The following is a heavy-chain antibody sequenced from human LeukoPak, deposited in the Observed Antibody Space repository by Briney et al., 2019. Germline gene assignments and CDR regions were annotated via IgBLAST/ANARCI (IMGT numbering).Heavy chain of an antibody. CDR2: ISSSSSYI. Sequence: SPGGSLRLSCAASGFTFSRYSMNWVRQAPGKGLEWVSSISSSSSYIYYADSVKGRFTISRDNAKNSLYLQMNSLRAEDTAVYYCARDPGYYDSSGYYVDYWGQGTLVTVSS. J-gene: IGHJ4*02. CDR1: GFTFSRYS. V-gene: IGHV3-21*01. D-gene: IGHD3-22*01. CDR3: ARDPGYYDSSGYYVDY.